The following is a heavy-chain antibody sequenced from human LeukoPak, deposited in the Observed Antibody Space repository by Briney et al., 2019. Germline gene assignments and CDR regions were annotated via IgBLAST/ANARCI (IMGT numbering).Heavy chain of an antibody. Sequence: ETLSLTCAVYGGSFSGYYWSWIRQPPGKGLEWVSAISGSGGSTYYADSVKGRFTTSRDNSKNTLYLQMNSLRAEDTAVYYCAKDDPSGWYYWGQGTLVTVSS. CDR3: AKDDPSGWYY. V-gene: IGHV3-23*01. J-gene: IGHJ4*02. D-gene: IGHD6-19*01. CDR1: GGSFSGYY. CDR2: ISGSGGST.